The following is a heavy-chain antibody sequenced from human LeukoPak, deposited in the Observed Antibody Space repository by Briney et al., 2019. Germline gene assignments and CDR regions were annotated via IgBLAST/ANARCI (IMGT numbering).Heavy chain of an antibody. CDR1: GFTFSSYA. V-gene: IGHV3-23*01. CDR3: AKDPIVVVPAVPNWFDP. Sequence: GGSLRLSCAASGFTFSSYAMSWVRQAPGKGLEWVSAISGSGGSTYYADSVKGRFTISRDNSKNTLYLQMNSLRAEDTAVYYWAKDPIVVVPAVPNWFDPWGQGTLVTVSS. J-gene: IGHJ5*02. CDR2: ISGSGGST. D-gene: IGHD2-2*01.